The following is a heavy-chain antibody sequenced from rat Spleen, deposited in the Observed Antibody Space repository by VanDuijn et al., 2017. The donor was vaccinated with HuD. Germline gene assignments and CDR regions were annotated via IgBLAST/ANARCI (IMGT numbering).Heavy chain of an antibody. Sequence: QVQLQQSGAELAKPGSSVKISCKASGYTFTSYDISWIKQTTGQGLESIGYINTGSGGTYYNEKFKGKATLTVDKSSSTAFMQLSSLTPEDTAVYYCARCVDYYYSSYVMDAWGQGASVTVSS. CDR2: INTGSGGT. J-gene: IGHJ4*01. D-gene: IGHD1-2*01. CDR3: ARCVDYYYSSYVMDA. V-gene: IGHV1-57*01. CDR1: GYTFTSYD.